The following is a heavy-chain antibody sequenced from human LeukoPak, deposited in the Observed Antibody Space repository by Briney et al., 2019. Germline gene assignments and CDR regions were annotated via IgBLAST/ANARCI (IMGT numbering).Heavy chain of an antibody. D-gene: IGHD3-22*01. Sequence: GGSLRLSCAASGFTFGDYTMHWVRQAPGKGLEWVSLINWDSGSRYYVDSVKGRFTTSRDNTKNSLYLQMNSLRTAATALYYCVRAHQSSGDYYAPKCFDSWGQGTLVTVSS. CDR1: GFTFGDYT. J-gene: IGHJ4*02. CDR3: VRAHQSSGDYYAPKCFDS. V-gene: IGHV3-43*01. CDR2: INWDSGSR.